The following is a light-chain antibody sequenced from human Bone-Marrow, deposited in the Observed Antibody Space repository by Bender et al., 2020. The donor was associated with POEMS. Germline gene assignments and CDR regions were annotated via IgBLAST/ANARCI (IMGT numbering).Light chain of an antibody. Sequence: QSALTQPASVSGSPGQSITISCSGTSSDVGSYNYVSWYQQHPGKAPKVVIYEVRARPSGVPDRFSGSKSGSTAFLTVSGLQTEDEADYYCSSYGDVHNPVLFGGGTKLTVL. CDR2: EVR. V-gene: IGLV2-8*01. CDR1: SSDVGSYNY. CDR3: SSYGDVHNPVL. J-gene: IGLJ2*01.